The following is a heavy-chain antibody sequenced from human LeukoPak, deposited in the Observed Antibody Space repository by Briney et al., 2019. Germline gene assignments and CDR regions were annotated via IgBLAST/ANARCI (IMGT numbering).Heavy chain of an antibody. CDR3: ASWLYYDRRFDY. CDR2: IKQDGSEK. J-gene: IGHJ4*02. CDR1: GFTLSSYS. D-gene: IGHD3-22*01. Sequence: PGGSLRLSCAASGFTLSSYSMSWVRQAPGKGLEWVANIKQDGSEKYYVDSVKGRFTISRDNAKNSLYLQMNSQRAEDTAVYYCASWLYYDRRFDYWGQGTLVTVSS. V-gene: IGHV3-7*01.